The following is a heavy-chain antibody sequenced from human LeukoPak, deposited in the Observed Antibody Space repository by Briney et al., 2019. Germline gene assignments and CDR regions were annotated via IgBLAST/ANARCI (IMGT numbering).Heavy chain of an antibody. CDR3: ARQRVATLYYYYMDV. V-gene: IGHV4-34*01. D-gene: IGHD5-12*01. CDR1: GGSFSGYY. CDR2: INHSGST. Sequence: SETLSLTCAVYGGSFSGYYWSWIRQPPGKGLEWIGEINHSGSTNYNPSLKSRVTISVDTSKNQFSLKLSSVTAADTAVYYCARQRVATLYYYYMDVWGKGTTVTVSS. J-gene: IGHJ6*03.